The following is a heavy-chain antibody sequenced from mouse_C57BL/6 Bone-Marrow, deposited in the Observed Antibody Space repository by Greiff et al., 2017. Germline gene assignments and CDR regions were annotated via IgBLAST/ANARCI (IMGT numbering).Heavy chain of an antibody. J-gene: IGHJ2*01. CDR1: GYTFTSYW. Sequence: VQLQQPGPELVKPGASVKLSCKASGYTFTSYWMHWVKQRPGQGLEWIGNINPSNGGTNYNEQFKSKATLTVDQSSSTAYMQLSSLTAENAAVYYCARSGYLQWSLWGQGTTPTVSS. D-gene: IGHD2-1*01. CDR2: INPSNGGT. CDR3: ARSGYLQWSL. V-gene: IGHV1-53*01.